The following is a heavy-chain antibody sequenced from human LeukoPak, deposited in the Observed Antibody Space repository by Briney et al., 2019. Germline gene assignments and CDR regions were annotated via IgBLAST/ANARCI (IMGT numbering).Heavy chain of an antibody. CDR2: MSPNSGNT. D-gene: IGHD6-13*01. CDR3: ARVRAAGTYS. V-gene: IGHV1-8*01. J-gene: IGHJ4*02. Sequence: ASVKVSCKASGYTFTSYDINWVRQATGQGLEWMGWMSPNSGNTGYAQKFQGRVTMTRDTSTSTVYMELSSLRSEDTAVYYCARVRAAGTYSWGQGTLVTVSS. CDR1: GYTFTSYD.